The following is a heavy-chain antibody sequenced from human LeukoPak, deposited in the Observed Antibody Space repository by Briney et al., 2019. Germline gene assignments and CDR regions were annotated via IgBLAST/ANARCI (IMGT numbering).Heavy chain of an antibody. CDR3: ARLAYYDYVWGSPWAFDI. J-gene: IGHJ3*02. CDR2: ISSSSSTI. CDR1: GFTFSSYS. V-gene: IGHV3-48*01. Sequence: PGGSLRLSCAASGFTFSSYSMNWVRQAPGKGLEWVSYISSSSSTIYYADSVKGRFTISRDNAKNSLYLQMNSLRAEDTAAYYCARLAYYDYVWGSPWAFDIWGQGTMVTVSS. D-gene: IGHD3-16*01.